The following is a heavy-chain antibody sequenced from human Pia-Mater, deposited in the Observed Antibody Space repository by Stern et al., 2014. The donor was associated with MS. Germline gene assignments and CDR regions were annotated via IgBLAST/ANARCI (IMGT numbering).Heavy chain of an antibody. CDR3: ARDFVDTAMITRSDYLDS. Sequence: VQLVESGSELKAPGASVKVSCKASGYTLTNYPMNWVRQAPGQGLEWMGWINTNTGNSTYAQGFTGRFVFSLDTSVSTAYLHISSLKAEDNAVYYCARDFVDTAMITRSDYLDSWGQGTLVTVSS. V-gene: IGHV7-4-1*02. CDR1: GYTLTNYP. CDR2: INTNTGNS. D-gene: IGHD5-18*01. J-gene: IGHJ4*02.